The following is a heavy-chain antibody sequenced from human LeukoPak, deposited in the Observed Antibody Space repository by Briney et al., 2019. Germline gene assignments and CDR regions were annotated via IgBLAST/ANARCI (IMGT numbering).Heavy chain of an antibody. CDR2: VFYSGST. CDR1: GDSISSNSYY. D-gene: IGHD6-19*01. CDR3: AREGSYSSGPGPFAY. Sequence: SETLSLTCSVSGDSISSNSYYWGWIRQSPGKGLAWIGNVFYSGSTYYNPSFKRRVTISVDTSKNEFSLRLDSVTAADTAVYYCAREGSYSSGPGPFAYWGQGTLVTVSS. V-gene: IGHV4-39*07. J-gene: IGHJ4*02.